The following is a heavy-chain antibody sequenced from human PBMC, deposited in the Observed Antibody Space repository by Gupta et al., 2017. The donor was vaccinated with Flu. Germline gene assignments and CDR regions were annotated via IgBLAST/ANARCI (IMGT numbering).Heavy chain of an antibody. J-gene: IGHJ4*02. CDR2: ISGSDGRT. Sequence: EVQLLESGGGLVQPGGSLRLSCAASGFTFSSYAMSWVRQAPGKGLEWVSTISGSDGRTYYADSVKGRFTISRDNSKNTLYLQMNSLRAEDTAVYYCVKDATWLQLNWDYFDYWGQGTLVTVSS. V-gene: IGHV3-23*01. CDR1: GFTFSSYA. D-gene: IGHD5-24*01. CDR3: VKDATWLQLNWDYFDY.